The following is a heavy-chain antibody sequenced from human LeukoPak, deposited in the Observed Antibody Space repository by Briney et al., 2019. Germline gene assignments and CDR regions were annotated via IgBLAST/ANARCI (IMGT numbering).Heavy chain of an antibody. CDR3: ARGPLYYFDY. CDR1: GGTFSSYA. CDR2: IIPIFGTA. V-gene: IGHV1-69*01. Sequence: GAWVKVSFKASGGTFSSYAISWGRRAPGQGVEWMGGIIPIFGTANYAQKFQCTVTITADESTSTAYMELSSLRSEDTAVYYCARGPLYYFDYWGQGTLVTVSS. J-gene: IGHJ4*02.